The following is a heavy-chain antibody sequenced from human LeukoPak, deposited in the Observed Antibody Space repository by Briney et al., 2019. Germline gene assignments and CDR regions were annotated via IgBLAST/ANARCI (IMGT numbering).Heavy chain of an antibody. Sequence: SETLSLTCTVSGGSISSSSYYWGWIRQPPGKGLEWIGSIYYSGSTYYNPSLKSRVTISVDRSKNQFSLKLSSVTAADTAVYYCARGVGSDQLPYYYYYMDVWGKGTTVTVSS. V-gene: IGHV4-39*07. CDR1: GGSISSSSYY. CDR3: ARGVGSDQLPYYYYYMDV. D-gene: IGHD2-2*01. J-gene: IGHJ6*03. CDR2: IYYSGST.